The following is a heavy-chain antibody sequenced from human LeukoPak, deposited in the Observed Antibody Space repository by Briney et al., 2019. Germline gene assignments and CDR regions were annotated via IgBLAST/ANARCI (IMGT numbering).Heavy chain of an antibody. Sequence: PSETLSLTCAVYGGSFSGYYWSWIRQPPGKGLEWIGEINHSGSTNYNPSLKSRVTISVDTSKNQFSLKLSSVTAADTAVYYCAVWGTQDHYFDYWGQGTLVTVSS. CDR3: AVWGTQDHYFDY. CDR2: INHSGST. D-gene: IGHD3-16*01. J-gene: IGHJ4*02. V-gene: IGHV4-34*01. CDR1: GGSFSGYY.